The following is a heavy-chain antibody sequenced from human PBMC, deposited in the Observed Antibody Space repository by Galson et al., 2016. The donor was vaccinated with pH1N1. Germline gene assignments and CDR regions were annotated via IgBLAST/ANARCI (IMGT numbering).Heavy chain of an antibody. Sequence: QSGAEVKEPGESLTISCKGSASSFTSYWISWVRQMPGKGLEWMGRINPRDSYTDYSPSFQGHVTISTDESIRTAYLKWSTLKASDTAIYYCATGPSPDYWGQGTLVIVSS. CDR1: ASSFTSYW. J-gene: IGHJ4*02. CDR3: ATGPSPDY. CDR2: INPRDSYT. V-gene: IGHV5-10-1*01.